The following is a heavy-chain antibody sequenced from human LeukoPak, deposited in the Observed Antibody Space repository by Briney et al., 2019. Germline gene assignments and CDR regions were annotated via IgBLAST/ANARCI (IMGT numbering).Heavy chain of an antibody. Sequence: SETLSLTCAVYGGSFSGYYWSWIRQPPGKGLEWIGEINHSGSTNYNPSLKSRVTISVDTSKDQFSLKLSSVTAADTAVYYCARVGADGSGFLFDYWGQGTLVTVSS. D-gene: IGHD3-10*01. CDR3: ARVGADGSGFLFDY. V-gene: IGHV4-34*01. CDR2: INHSGST. CDR1: GGSFSGYY. J-gene: IGHJ4*02.